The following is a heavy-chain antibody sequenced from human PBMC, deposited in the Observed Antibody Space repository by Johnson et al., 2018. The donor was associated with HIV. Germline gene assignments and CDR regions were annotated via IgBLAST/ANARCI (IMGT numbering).Heavy chain of an antibody. J-gene: IGHJ3*02. Sequence: EVQLMESGGGVVQPGGSLRLSCATSGFTFSSYWMSWVRQAPGKGLEWVANIKQDGSEKYYVDSVKGRFTISRDNAKNSRYLQMNSLRDEATAVYYCARDTSTRVRGVVDAFDIWGQGTMVTVSS. CDR1: GFTFSSYW. D-gene: IGHD3-10*01. CDR2: IKQDGSEK. V-gene: IGHV3-7*01. CDR3: ARDTSTRVRGVVDAFDI.